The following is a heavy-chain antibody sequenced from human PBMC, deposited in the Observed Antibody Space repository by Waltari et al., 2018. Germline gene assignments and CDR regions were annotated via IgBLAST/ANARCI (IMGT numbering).Heavy chain of an antibody. D-gene: IGHD6-13*01. Sequence: QVQLQVSGPGLVKPSETLSLTCTVSGRSISSYYSIWIRQPPGKGLEWIGYIYYSGSTNYNPSLKSRVTISVDTSKNQFSLKLSSVTAADTAVYYCARVGGPYSSDYWGQGTLVTVSS. CDR2: IYYSGST. CDR3: ARVGGPYSSDY. V-gene: IGHV4-59*01. J-gene: IGHJ4*02. CDR1: GRSISSYY.